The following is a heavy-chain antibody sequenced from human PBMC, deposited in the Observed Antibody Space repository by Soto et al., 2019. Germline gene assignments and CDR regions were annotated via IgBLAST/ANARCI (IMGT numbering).Heavy chain of an antibody. V-gene: IGHV4-59*08. CDR1: GASITSYY. Sequence: SETLSLTCTVSGASITSYYWSWIRQSPGKGLEWIGYIYDTGSTIYNPSLKRRLTISLVTSKNQFSLKLTSVTAADTAVYYCAGDIRTGSYRFDYWGQGTLITVSS. CDR2: IYDTGST. D-gene: IGHD3-16*02. CDR3: AGDIRTGSYRFDY. J-gene: IGHJ4*02.